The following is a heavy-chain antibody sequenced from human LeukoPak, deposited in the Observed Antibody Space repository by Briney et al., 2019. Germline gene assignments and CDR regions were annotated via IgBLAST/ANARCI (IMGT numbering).Heavy chain of an antibody. V-gene: IGHV3-74*01. J-gene: IGHJ4*02. D-gene: IGHD3-22*01. Sequence: PGGSLRLSCAASGFTFSKYWMDWVRQAPGKGLVWVSRIQNDGSDTTYADSVKGRFTISRDNSKNTLYLQMNSLRAEDTAVYYCARDGLYYSSGYYDFDYWGQGPRSPSPQ. CDR2: IQNDGSDT. CDR3: ARDGLYYSSGYYDFDY. CDR1: GFTFSKYW.